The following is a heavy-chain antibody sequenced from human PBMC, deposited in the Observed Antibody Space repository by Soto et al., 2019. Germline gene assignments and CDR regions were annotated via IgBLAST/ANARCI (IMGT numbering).Heavy chain of an antibody. CDR2: IWYDGSNK. Sequence: QVQLVESGGGVVQPGRSLRLSCAASGFTFSSYGMHWVRQAPGKGLEWVVVIWYDGSNKYYVDSVKGRFTISRDNSKNTLYLQMNSLRAEDTAIYSCARAEDTPMAYYYYGMDVWGQGTTVTVSS. CDR3: ARAEDTPMAYYYYGMDV. D-gene: IGHD5-18*01. CDR1: GFTFSSYG. V-gene: IGHV3-33*01. J-gene: IGHJ6*02.